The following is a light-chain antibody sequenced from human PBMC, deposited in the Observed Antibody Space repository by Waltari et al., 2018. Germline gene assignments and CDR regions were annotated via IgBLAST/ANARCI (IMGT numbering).Light chain of an antibody. CDR3: QQYYSTPRT. J-gene: IGKJ2*02. CDR2: WAS. CDR1: RSVLYSSNNKNY. Sequence: DIVMTQSPDSLAVSLGERATINCKSSRSVLYSSNNKNYLAWYQPKPGQPPKLLISWASTRESGVPDRFSGSGSGTDFTLTISSLQAEDVAVYYCQQYYSTPRTFGQGTKLEIK. V-gene: IGKV4-1*01.